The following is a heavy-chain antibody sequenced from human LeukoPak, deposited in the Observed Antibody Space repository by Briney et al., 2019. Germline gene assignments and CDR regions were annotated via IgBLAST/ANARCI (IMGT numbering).Heavy chain of an antibody. J-gene: IGHJ4*02. CDR3: ARGGYTGWNWGLDY. CDR2: IHPNSGGT. D-gene: IGHD5-24*01. CDR1: GYTFTGYY. Sequence: ASVTVSCKASGYTFTGYYIHWVRQAPGQGLEWMGWIHPNSGGTNYAQKFQGRVTMTRDTSITTASMELSSLRAEDTAVYCCARGGYTGWNWGLDYWGQGSLVTVCS. V-gene: IGHV1-2*02.